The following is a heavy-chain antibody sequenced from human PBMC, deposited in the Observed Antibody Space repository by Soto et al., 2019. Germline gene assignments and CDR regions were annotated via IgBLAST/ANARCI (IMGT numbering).Heavy chain of an antibody. CDR2: ISSSSSYI. CDR1: GFTFSSYS. V-gene: IGHV3-21*01. CDR3: ASRGVGTTDGMDV. D-gene: IGHD1-7*01. Sequence: GGSLRLACAASGFTFSSYSMNWVRQAPGKGLEWVSSISSSSSYIYYADSVKGRFTISRDNAKNSLYLQMNSLRAEDTAVYYCASRGVGTTDGMDVWGQGTTVTVSS. J-gene: IGHJ6*02.